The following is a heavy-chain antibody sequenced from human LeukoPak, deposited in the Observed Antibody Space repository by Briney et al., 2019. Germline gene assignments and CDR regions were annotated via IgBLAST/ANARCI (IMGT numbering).Heavy chain of an antibody. CDR1: GYTFTGYY. J-gene: IGHJ4*02. Sequence: APVKVSCKASGYTFTGYYMHWVRQAPGQGLEWMGRINPNSGGTNYAQKFQGRVTMTRDTSISTAYMELSRLRSDDTAVYYCARRLSGSYLDYWGQGTLVTVSS. D-gene: IGHD1-26*01. V-gene: IGHV1-2*06. CDR2: INPNSGGT. CDR3: ARRLSGSYLDY.